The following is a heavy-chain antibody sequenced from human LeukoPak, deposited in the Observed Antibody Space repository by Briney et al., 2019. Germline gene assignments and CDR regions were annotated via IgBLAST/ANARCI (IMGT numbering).Heavy chain of an antibody. V-gene: IGHV4-39*01. Sequence: SETLSLTCTVSGGSISSSGYYWGWSRQPPGKGLEWFGSIYYSGTTQYNPSLKSRVTISVDTSKNQFSLKLRSVTAADTAVYYCATSPQYGGYWGQGTLVTVSS. D-gene: IGHD4-23*01. CDR1: GGSISSSGYY. J-gene: IGHJ4*02. CDR2: IYYSGTT. CDR3: ATSPQYGGY.